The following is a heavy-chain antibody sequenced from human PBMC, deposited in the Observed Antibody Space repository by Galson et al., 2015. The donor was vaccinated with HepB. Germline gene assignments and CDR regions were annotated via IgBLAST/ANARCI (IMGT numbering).Heavy chain of an antibody. CDR1: GGSISSSSYY. CDR3: ARHIGLGRIRQWLVESWFDP. D-gene: IGHD6-19*01. V-gene: IGHV4-39*01. CDR2: IYYSGST. Sequence: ETLSLTCTVSGGSISSSSYYWGWIRQPPGKGLEWIGSIYYSGSTYYNPSLKSRVTISVDTSKNQFSLKLSSVTAADTAVYYCARHIGLGRIRQWLVESWFDPWGQGTLVTVSS. J-gene: IGHJ5*02.